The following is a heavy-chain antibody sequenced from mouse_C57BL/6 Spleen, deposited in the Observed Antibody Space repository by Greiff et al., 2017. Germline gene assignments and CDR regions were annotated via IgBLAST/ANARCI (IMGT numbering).Heavy chain of an antibody. CDR3: ANYYGSPWFAY. Sequence: QVQLQQPGAELVKPGASVKLSCKASGYTFTSYWMHWVKQRPGQGLEWIGMIHPNSGSTNYNEKFKSKATLTVDKSSSTAYMQLRSLTSEDSAVYYCANYYGSPWFAYWGQGTLVTVSA. CDR2: IHPNSGST. V-gene: IGHV1-64*01. CDR1: GYTFTSYW. J-gene: IGHJ3*01. D-gene: IGHD1-1*01.